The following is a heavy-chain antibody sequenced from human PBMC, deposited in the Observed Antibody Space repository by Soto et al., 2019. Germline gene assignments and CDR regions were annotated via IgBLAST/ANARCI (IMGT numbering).Heavy chain of an antibody. CDR1: GFTFSSYA. CDR3: ARGSPYYDILTGYYVSY. CDR2: ISYDGRNK. D-gene: IGHD3-9*01. J-gene: IGHJ4*02. Sequence: GGSLRLSCAASGFTFSSYAMHWVRQAPGKGLEWVAVISYDGRNKYYADSVKGRFTISRDNSKNTLYLQMNSLTAEDTAVYYCARGSPYYDILTGYYVSYWGQGTLVTVSS. V-gene: IGHV3-30*04.